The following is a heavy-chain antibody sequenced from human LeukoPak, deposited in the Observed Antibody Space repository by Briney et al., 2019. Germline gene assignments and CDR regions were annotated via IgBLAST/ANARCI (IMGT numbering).Heavy chain of an antibody. CDR1: GGSISYSTTY. Sequence: KPSETLSLTCTVSGGSISYSTTYWGWIRQPPGKGLEWIASIFYNGRTWNDPSLKSRVSISVDTSKNQFSLKVSAVTAADTAVYYCARQGTYYDKIYYFDYWGQGTLVTVSS. CDR2: IFYNGRT. CDR3: ARQGTYYDKIYYFDY. D-gene: IGHD3-16*01. J-gene: IGHJ4*02. V-gene: IGHV4-39*01.